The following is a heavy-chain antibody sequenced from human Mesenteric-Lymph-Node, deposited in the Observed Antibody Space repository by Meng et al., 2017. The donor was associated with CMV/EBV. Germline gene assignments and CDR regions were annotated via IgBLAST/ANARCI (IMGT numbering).Heavy chain of an antibody. CDR3: AREYSSGWYLDY. J-gene: IGHJ4*02. CDR2: INWNGGST. D-gene: IGHD6-19*01. Sequence: GESLKISCAASGFTFDDYGMSWVRQAPGKGLEWVSGINWNGGSTGYADSVKGRFTISRDNAKNSLYLQMNSLRAEDTAVYYCAREYSSGWYLDYWGQGTLVTVSS. CDR1: GFTFDDYG. V-gene: IGHV3-20*04.